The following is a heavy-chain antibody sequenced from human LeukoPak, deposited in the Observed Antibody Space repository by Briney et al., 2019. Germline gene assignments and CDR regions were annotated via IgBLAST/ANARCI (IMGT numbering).Heavy chain of an antibody. J-gene: IGHJ6*03. D-gene: IGHD3-9*01. CDR3: ARDTGHDILTGYVHYYYMDV. Sequence: ASVKVSCKASGYTFTSYDINWVRQATGQGLEWMGWMNPNSGNTGYAQKFQGRVTMTRNTSISTAYMELSSLRSEDTAVYYCARDTGHDILTGYVHYYYMDVWGKGTTVTISS. CDR2: MNPNSGNT. CDR1: GYTFTSYD. V-gene: IGHV1-8*01.